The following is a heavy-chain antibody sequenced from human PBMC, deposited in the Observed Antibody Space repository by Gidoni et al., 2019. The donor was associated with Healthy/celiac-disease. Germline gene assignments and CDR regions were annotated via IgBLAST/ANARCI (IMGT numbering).Heavy chain of an antibody. CDR1: GFTFSSFA. D-gene: IGHD5-18*01. Sequence: EVQLLESGGGLVQPGGSLRLSCAASGFTFSSFAMSWVRQAPGKGLGLVSASSGSGGSTYYADSVKGRFTISRDNSKNTLYLQMNSLRAEDTAVYYCAKARIQLWLDYFDYWGQGTLVTASS. CDR2: SSGSGGST. J-gene: IGHJ4*02. V-gene: IGHV3-23*01. CDR3: AKARIQLWLDYFDY.